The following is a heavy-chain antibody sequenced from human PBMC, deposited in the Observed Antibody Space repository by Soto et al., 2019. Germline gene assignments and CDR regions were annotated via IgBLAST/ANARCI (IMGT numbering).Heavy chain of an antibody. J-gene: IGHJ4*02. CDR2: ISAYNGNT. Sequence: GASVKVSCKASGYTFSNYGISWVRQAPGQGLEWMGWISAYNGNTNYAQKLQGRVTMTTDTSTSTAYMELRSLRSDDTAVYYCARVRDPYDSSGPLDYWGQGTLVTVSS. CDR1: GYTFSNYG. D-gene: IGHD3-22*01. V-gene: IGHV1-18*01. CDR3: ARVRDPYDSSGPLDY.